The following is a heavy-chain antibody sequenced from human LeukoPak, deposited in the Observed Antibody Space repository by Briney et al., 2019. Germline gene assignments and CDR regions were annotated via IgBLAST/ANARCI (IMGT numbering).Heavy chain of an antibody. Sequence: GRSLRLSCAASGFTFSSYEMNWVRQAPGKGLEWVSSISRGGSPIYYADSVKGRFTTSRDNAKKSLFLQMNSLRAEDTAVYYCTRVSWRGEIYWGQGTLVSVSS. J-gene: IGHJ4*02. CDR2: ISRGGSPI. CDR3: TRVSWRGEIY. CDR1: GFTFSSYE. V-gene: IGHV3-48*03. D-gene: IGHD3-3*01.